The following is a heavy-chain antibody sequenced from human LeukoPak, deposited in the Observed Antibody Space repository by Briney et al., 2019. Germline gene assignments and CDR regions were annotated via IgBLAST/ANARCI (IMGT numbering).Heavy chain of an antibody. CDR2: IKQDGSEK. CDR3: ATDYGDYVFGYYYGMDV. D-gene: IGHD4-17*01. J-gene: IGHJ6*02. Sequence: GGSLRLSCAASGFTFSSYAMSWVRQAPGKGLEWVANIKQDGSEKYYVDSVKGRFTISRDNAKNSLYLQMNSLRAEDTAVYYCATDYGDYVFGYYYGMDVWAKGPRSPSP. CDR1: GFTFSSYA. V-gene: IGHV3-7*01.